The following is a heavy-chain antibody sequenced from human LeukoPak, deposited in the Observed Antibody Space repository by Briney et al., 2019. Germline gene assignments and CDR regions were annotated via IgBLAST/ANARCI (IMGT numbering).Heavy chain of an antibody. CDR2: IYHSGST. V-gene: IGHV4-30-2*01. D-gene: IGHD3-10*01. Sequence: SETLSLTCTVSGGSISSGGYYWSWIRQPPGKGLEWIGYIYHSGSTYYNPSLKSRVTISVDRSKNQFSLKLSSVTAADTAVYYCARDRARPRYYYGSGTPTGYWGQGTLVTVSS. CDR1: GGSISSGGYY. J-gene: IGHJ4*02. CDR3: ARDRARPRYYYGSGTPTGY.